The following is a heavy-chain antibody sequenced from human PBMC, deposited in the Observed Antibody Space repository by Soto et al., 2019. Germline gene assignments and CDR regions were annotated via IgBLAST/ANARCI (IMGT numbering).Heavy chain of an antibody. D-gene: IGHD2-2*01. J-gene: IGHJ5*02. CDR1: GGSFSGYY. Sequence: PSETLSLTCAVYGGSFSGYYWSWIRQPPGKGLEWIGEINHSGSTNYNPSLKSRVTISVDTSKNQFSLKLSSVTAADTAVYYCARGEDIVVVPAVKRFTVWFDPWGQGTLVTVSS. V-gene: IGHV4-34*01. CDR3: ARGEDIVVVPAVKRFTVWFDP. CDR2: INHSGST.